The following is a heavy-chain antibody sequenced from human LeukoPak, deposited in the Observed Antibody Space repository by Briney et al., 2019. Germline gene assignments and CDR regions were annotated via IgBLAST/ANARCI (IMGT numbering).Heavy chain of an antibody. V-gene: IGHV1-18*01. CDR2: INTYNGNT. CDR3: ARVFKSISPDDY. CDR1: GYTFTSYG. J-gene: IGHJ4*02. D-gene: IGHD1-14*01. Sequence: GASVKVSCKASGYTFTSYGISWVRQAPGQGLEWMGWINTYNGNTNYAQKLQGRVTMTTDTSTSTAYMELRSLRSDDTAVYYCARVFKSISPDDYWGQGTLVTVSS.